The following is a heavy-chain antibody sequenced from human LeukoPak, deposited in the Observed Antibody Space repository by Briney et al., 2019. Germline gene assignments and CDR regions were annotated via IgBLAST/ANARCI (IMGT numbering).Heavy chain of an antibody. V-gene: IGHV3-30*18. Sequence: GGSLRLSCAAFGFTFSNHGMHWVRQAPGKGLEWVAVISDDGSIKLYGDSVKGRFTISRDNSENTLYLQMNGLKTEDTAVYYCAKDRAFQAAGVTDYWGQGTLVTVSS. D-gene: IGHD3-10*01. CDR1: GFTFSNHG. CDR2: ISDDGSIK. J-gene: IGHJ4*02. CDR3: AKDRAFQAAGVTDY.